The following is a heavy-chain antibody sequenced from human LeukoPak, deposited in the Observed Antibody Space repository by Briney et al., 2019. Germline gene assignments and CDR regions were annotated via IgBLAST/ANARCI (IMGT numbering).Heavy chain of an antibody. Sequence: PSETLSLTCTVSSGSISGYYWTWIRQPPGKGLEGIGNIFYSGSTNYNPSLKSRVTISLDTSKKQFSLKLTSVTAADTAVYYCARQSYGGAYYFFGYWGQGTLVAVSS. D-gene: IGHD1-26*01. CDR3: ARQSYGGAYYFFGY. CDR2: IFYSGST. V-gene: IGHV4-59*08. J-gene: IGHJ4*02. CDR1: SGSISGYY.